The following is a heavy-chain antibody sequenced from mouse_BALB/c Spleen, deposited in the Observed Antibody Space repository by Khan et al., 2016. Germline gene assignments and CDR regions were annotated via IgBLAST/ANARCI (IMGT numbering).Heavy chain of an antibody. V-gene: IGHV3-2*02. Sequence: EVQLQESGPGLVKPSQSLSITCTVTGYSITSDYAWNWIRQFPGNKLEWMGYIRFSGRTTYNPSLKSRISITRDTSKNQFFLQLYSVTTEDTATYYCTRSPTATRYFDGWGAGTTITVAS. J-gene: IGHJ1*01. CDR1: GYSITSDYA. D-gene: IGHD1-2*01. CDR3: TRSPTATRYFDG. CDR2: IRFSGRT.